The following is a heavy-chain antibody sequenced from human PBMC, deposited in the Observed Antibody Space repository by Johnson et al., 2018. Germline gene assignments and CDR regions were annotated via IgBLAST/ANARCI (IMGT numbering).Heavy chain of an antibody. J-gene: IGHJ6*03. Sequence: VQLVQSGGGLVKPGGSLRLSCVVSGFTFNDCSMNWVRQTPGTGLEWVSSISHSGSAIFYADSAKGRFTMSRDNSKNTLYRQMNSLRVEETAVYYCAKDRWNRRHDYYMDVWGKGTTVTVSS. CDR1: GFTFNDCS. D-gene: IGHD1-1*01. V-gene: IGHV3-21*01. CDR3: AKDRWNRRHDYYMDV. CDR2: ISHSGSAI.